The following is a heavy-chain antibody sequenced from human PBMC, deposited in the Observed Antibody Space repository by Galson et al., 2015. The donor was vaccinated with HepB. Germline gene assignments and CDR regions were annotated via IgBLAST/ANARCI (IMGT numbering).Heavy chain of an antibody. CDR3: ASARELPLYYYGSGSYPRDHYYYYYGMYV. V-gene: IGHV1-69*13. CDR1: GGTFSSYA. CDR2: IIPIFGTA. D-gene: IGHD3-10*01. J-gene: IGHJ6*02. Sequence: SVKVSCKASGGTFSSYAISWVRQAPGQGLEWMGGIIPIFGTANYAQKFQGRVTITADESTSTAYMELSSLRSEDTAVYYCASARELPLYYYGSGSYPRDHYYYYYGMYVWCQGTMVTVSS.